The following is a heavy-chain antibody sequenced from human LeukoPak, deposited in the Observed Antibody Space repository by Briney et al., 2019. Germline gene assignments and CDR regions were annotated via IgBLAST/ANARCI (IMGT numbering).Heavy chain of an antibody. CDR1: GGSISSSNSY. V-gene: IGHV4-39*07. CDR3: ARATTQWMARTNFNY. Sequence: PSETLSLTCTVSGGSISSSNSYWGWVRQPPGKGLEWIGSIYYTGTTYYNPSLKSRVTISVDTSMNQFSLKLYSVTAADTAVYYCARATTQWMARTNFNYWGQGSLVTVSS. CDR2: IYYTGTT. J-gene: IGHJ4*02. D-gene: IGHD6-19*01.